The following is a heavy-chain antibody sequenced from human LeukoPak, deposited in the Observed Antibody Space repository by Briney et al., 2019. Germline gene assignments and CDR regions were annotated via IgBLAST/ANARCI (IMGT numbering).Heavy chain of an antibody. Sequence: GGSLRLSCAASGFTFSSYSMNWVRQAPGRGLEWVSYISSSSTTIYYADSVKGRFTISRDNSKNTLYLQMNSLRAEDTAVYYCARGPSGYHNAGGQGTLVTVSS. D-gene: IGHD5-12*01. CDR1: GFTFSSYS. J-gene: IGHJ4*02. CDR2: ISSSSTTI. V-gene: IGHV3-48*01. CDR3: ARGPSGYHNA.